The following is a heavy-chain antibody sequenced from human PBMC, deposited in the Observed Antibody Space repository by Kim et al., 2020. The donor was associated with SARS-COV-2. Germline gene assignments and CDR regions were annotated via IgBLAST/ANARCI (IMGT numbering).Heavy chain of an antibody. Sequence: SETLSLTRAVYGGSFSGYYWSWIRQPPGKGLEWIGEINHSGSTNYNPSLKSRVTISVDTSKNQFSLKLSSVTAADTAVYYCARYRGASHYYGSGSLGRFDYWGQGTLVTVSS. V-gene: IGHV4-34*01. CDR3: ARYRGASHYYGSGSLGRFDY. CDR1: GGSFSGYY. CDR2: INHSGST. D-gene: IGHD3-10*01. J-gene: IGHJ4*02.